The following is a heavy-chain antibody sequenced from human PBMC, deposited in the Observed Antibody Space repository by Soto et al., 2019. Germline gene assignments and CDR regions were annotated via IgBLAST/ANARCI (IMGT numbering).Heavy chain of an antibody. D-gene: IGHD6-13*01. J-gene: IGHJ3*02. CDR2: IYPGDSDT. CDR3: ARPGSGSSSWYAFDI. V-gene: IGHV5-51*01. CDR1: GYSFTSYW. Sequence: GESLKISWKGSGYSFTSYWIGWVRQMPGKGLEWMVIIYPGDSDTRYSPSFQGQVTISADKSISTAYLQWSSLKASDTAMYYCARPGSGSSSWYAFDIWGQGTMVTVSS.